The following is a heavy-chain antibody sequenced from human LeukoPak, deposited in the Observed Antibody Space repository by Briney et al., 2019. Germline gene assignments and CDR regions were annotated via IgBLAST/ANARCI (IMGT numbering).Heavy chain of an antibody. D-gene: IGHD6-19*01. J-gene: IGHJ6*03. CDR2: IYYSGST. V-gene: IGHV4-59*01. CDR3: ARAGHSSGYYYYMDV. CDR1: GGSISSYY. Sequence: SETLSLTCTVSGGSISSYYWSWIRQPPAKGLERIGYIYYSGSTNYNPSLKSRVTISVDTSKNQFSLKLSSVTAADTAVYYCARAGHSSGYYYYMDVWGKGTTVTVSS.